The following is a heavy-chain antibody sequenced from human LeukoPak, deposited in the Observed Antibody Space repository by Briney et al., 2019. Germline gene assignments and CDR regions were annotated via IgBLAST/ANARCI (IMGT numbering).Heavy chain of an antibody. J-gene: IGHJ4*02. CDR1: GFTFSGYW. V-gene: IGHV3-23*01. Sequence: PGGSLRLSCAASGFTFSGYWMHWVRQAPGKGLEWVSAISGSGGSTYYADSVKGRFTISRDNSKNTLYLQMNSLRAEDTAVYYCAKGQVGTMVRGVPYYFDYWGQGTLVTVSS. CDR3: AKGQVGTMVRGVPYYFDY. CDR2: ISGSGGST. D-gene: IGHD3-10*01.